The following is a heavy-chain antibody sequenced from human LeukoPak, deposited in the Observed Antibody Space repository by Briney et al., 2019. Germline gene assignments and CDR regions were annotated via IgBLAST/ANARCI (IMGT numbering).Heavy chain of an antibody. J-gene: IGHJ4*02. CDR1: GFTFSSYW. V-gene: IGHV3-74*01. CDR2: INTDGSST. Sequence: GGSLRLSCAASGFTFSSYWMHWVRQAPGKGLVWVSRINTDGSSTSYADSVTGRFTISRDNAKNTLYLQMNSLRAEDTAVYYCAREDEGMGDDYWGQGTLVTVSS. D-gene: IGHD3-16*01. CDR3: AREDEGMGDDY.